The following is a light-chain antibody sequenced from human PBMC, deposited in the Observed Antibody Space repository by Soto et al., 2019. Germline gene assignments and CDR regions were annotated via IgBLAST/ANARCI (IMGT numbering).Light chain of an antibody. Sequence: DIQRTQATSSLSACVEDRGIITGRASQSTSNHLNWYQQKPGKAPKLLIYTASTLQSGVPSRFRGSGSGTDFTLTISSLQPEDFATYYCQHASSFPLTSGGGTKVDI. J-gene: IGKJ4*01. V-gene: IGKV1-39*01. CDR1: QSTSNH. CDR3: QHASSFPLT. CDR2: TAS.